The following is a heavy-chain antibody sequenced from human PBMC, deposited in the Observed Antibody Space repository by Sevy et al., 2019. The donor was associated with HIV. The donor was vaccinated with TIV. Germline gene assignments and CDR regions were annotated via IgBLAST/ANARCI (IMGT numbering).Heavy chain of an antibody. Sequence: ASVKVSCRTSGYTFTTYDISWVRQATGQGLEWMGWMNPSRGNTGSAQKFQGRLTMTRDTSTSTAYMELSSLESQDTAVYYWARRRGFGELLGLGYWGQGTLVTVSS. J-gene: IGHJ4*02. D-gene: IGHD3-10*01. V-gene: IGHV1-8*01. CDR2: MNPSRGNT. CDR3: ARRRGFGELLGLGY. CDR1: GYTFTTYD.